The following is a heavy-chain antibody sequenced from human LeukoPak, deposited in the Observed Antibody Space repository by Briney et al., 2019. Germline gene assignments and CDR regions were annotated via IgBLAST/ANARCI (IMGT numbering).Heavy chain of an antibody. Sequence: TGGSLRLSCAASGFTFSNAWMSWVRQPPGKGLEWIGSIYYSGSTYYNPSLKSRVTISVDTSKNQFSLKLSSVTAADTAVYYCAREVEYCSSTSCDTYYYYGMDVWGQGTTVTVSS. V-gene: IGHV4-4*02. CDR3: AREVEYCSSTSCDTYYYYGMDV. J-gene: IGHJ6*02. CDR1: GFTFSNAW. D-gene: IGHD2-2*02. CDR2: IYYSGST.